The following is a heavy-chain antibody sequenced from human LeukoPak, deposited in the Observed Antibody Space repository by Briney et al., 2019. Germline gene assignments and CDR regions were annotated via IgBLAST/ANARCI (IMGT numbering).Heavy chain of an antibody. D-gene: IGHD3-10*01. Sequence: GGSLRLSCAASGFTVSSNYMSWVRQAPGKGLEWVSVIYTGGSTYYADSVKGRFTISRDNSKNTLYLQMNSLRAEDTAVYYCARGKVKSPFYFDYWGQGTLVTVSS. CDR1: GFTVSSNY. CDR3: ARGKVKSPFYFDY. V-gene: IGHV3-53*01. CDR2: IYTGGST. J-gene: IGHJ4*02.